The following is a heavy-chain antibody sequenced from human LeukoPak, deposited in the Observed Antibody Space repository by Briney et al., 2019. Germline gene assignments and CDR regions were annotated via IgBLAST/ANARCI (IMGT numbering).Heavy chain of an antibody. CDR1: GFTFSSYG. CDR2: ISGSGGTT. V-gene: IGHV3-23*01. Sequence: AGGSLRLSCAASGFTFSSYGMSWVRQAPGKGLEWVSAISGSGGTTYYTDSVKGRFTISRDNSKNTLYLQMNSLRAEDTATYYCAKDRWLVPFDPWGQGTLVTVSS. D-gene: IGHD6-19*01. J-gene: IGHJ5*02. CDR3: AKDRWLVPFDP.